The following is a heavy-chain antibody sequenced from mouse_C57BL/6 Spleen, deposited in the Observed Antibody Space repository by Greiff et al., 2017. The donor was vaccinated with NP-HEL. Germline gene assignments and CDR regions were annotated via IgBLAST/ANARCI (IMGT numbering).Heavy chain of an antibody. Sequence: DVQLQESEGGLVQPGSSMKLSCTASGFTFSDYYMAWVRQVPEKGLEWVANINYDGSSTYYLDSLKSRFIISRDNAKNILYLQMSSLKSEDTATYYCARGDYYGSSYAWFAYWGQGTLVTVSA. CDR1: GFTFSDYY. D-gene: IGHD1-1*01. J-gene: IGHJ3*01. V-gene: IGHV5-16*01. CDR3: ARGDYYGSSYAWFAY. CDR2: INYDGSST.